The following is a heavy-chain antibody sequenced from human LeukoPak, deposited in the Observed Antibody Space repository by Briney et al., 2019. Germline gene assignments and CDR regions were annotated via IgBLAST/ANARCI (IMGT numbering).Heavy chain of an antibody. D-gene: IGHD3-10*01. CDR3: ASAGLTYGSGSYFVY. Sequence: GGSLRLSCAASGFTFDDYGMSWVRQAPGKGLEWVSGINWNGGSTGYADSVKGRFTISRDNAKNSLYLQMNSLRAEDTALYYCASAGLTYGSGSYFVYWGQGTLVTVSS. CDR1: GFTFDDYG. V-gene: IGHV3-20*04. J-gene: IGHJ4*02. CDR2: INWNGGST.